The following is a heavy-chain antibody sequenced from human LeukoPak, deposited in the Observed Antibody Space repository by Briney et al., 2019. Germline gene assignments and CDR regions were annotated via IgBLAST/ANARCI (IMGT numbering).Heavy chain of an antibody. V-gene: IGHV3-33*07. Sequence: GRALRLSCVASGFIFSGSGMYWVPQAPGKGLEWVAVIWHDGSAEFYADSVKGRFSISRDNSKSTVYLQMNSLGVEDTALYYCARDYRGGWSGYLDYWGQGILVTVSS. CDR3: ARDYRGGWSGYLDY. CDR1: GFIFSGSG. CDR2: IWHDGSAE. D-gene: IGHD6-19*01. J-gene: IGHJ4*02.